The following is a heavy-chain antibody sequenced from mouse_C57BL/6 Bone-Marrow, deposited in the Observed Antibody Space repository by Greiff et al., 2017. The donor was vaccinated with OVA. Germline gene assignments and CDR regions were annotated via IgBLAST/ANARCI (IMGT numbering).Heavy chain of an antibody. CDR2: IWSGGST. V-gene: IGHV2-2*01. J-gene: IGHJ2*01. Sequence: QVQLKESGPGLVQPSQSLSITCTVSGFSLTSYGVHWVRQSPGKGLEWLGVIWSGGSTDYNAAFISRLSISKDNSKSQVFFKMNSLQADDTAIYYCARTGGDYGSSYEDYWGQGTTLTVSS. CDR3: ARTGGDYGSSYEDY. CDR1: GFSLTSYG. D-gene: IGHD1-1*01.